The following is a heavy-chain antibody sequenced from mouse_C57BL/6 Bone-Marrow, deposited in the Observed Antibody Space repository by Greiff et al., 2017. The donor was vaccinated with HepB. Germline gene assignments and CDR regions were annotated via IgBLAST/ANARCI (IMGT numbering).Heavy chain of an antibody. CDR3: AREAYG. J-gene: IGHJ2*01. CDR1: GYSITSGYY. V-gene: IGHV3-6*01. D-gene: IGHD1-1*01. CDR2: ISYDGSN. Sequence: EVKLMESGPGLVKPSQSLSLTCSVTGYSITSGYYWNWIRQFPGNKLEWMGYISYDGSNNYNPSLKNRISITRDTSKNQFFLKLNSVTTEDTATYYCAREAYGWGQGTTLTVSS.